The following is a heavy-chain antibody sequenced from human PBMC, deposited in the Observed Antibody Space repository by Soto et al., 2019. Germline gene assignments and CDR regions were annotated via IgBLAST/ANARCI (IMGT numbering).Heavy chain of an antibody. CDR3: ARDGGGAFCYGMDV. CDR1: GGTFSSYA. CDR2: LIPIFGTA. Sequence: QVQLVQSGAEVKKPGSAVKVSCKASGGTFSSYAISWVRQATGQGLEWMGGLIPIFGTANYAQKVQGKVTITADESTITAYMELSSVRSEDTGVYYCARDGGGAFCYGMDVWGQGTTVTVSS. D-gene: IGHD1-26*01. V-gene: IGHV1-69*01. J-gene: IGHJ6*02.